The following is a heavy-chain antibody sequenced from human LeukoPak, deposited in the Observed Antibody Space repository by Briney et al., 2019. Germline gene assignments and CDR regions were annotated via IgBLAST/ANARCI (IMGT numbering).Heavy chain of an antibody. J-gene: IGHJ4*02. Sequence: PSETLSLTCTVSGDSTTSYYWSWIRQPPGKGREWIGYIYYPGSTSYNPSLKRRVAISLDTSKNQFSLKVSSVTAADTAVYFCARRRDGYNWGFDYWGQGTLVTVSS. CDR2: IYYPGST. CDR1: GDSTTSYY. V-gene: IGHV4-59*08. D-gene: IGHD5-24*01. CDR3: ARRRDGYNWGFDY.